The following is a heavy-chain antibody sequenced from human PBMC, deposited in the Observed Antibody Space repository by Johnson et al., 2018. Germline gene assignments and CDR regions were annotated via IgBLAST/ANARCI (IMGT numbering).Heavy chain of an antibody. V-gene: IGHV3-53*02. Sequence: EVQLVETGGGLIQPGGSLRLSCAASGFTVSSNYMSWVRQAPGKGLEWVSVIYSGGSTYYADSVKGRFTISRDNSKKTLYLQMNSLRAEDTAGYDGARRERAKINYYDYGMDVWGQWTTVTVSS. D-gene: IGHD5-24*01. CDR1: GFTVSSNY. CDR3: ARRERAKINYYDYGMDV. CDR2: IYSGGST. J-gene: IGHJ6*02.